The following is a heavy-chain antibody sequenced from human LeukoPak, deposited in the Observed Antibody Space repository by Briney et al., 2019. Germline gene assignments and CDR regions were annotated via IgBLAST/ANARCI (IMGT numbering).Heavy chain of an antibody. CDR2: IYSDSTT. Sequence: PGGSLRLSCAASGFTVSMNYMSWVPHAPGQGLEWGSVIYSDSTTYYADAVKGRFTISRDNSKNTWSLQMNSRRAEDTAVYYCARIRVEMATMVAFDIWGRGTMVTVSS. CDR3: ARIRVEMATMVAFDI. CDR1: GFTVSMNY. J-gene: IGHJ3*02. V-gene: IGHV3-66*01. D-gene: IGHD5-24*01.